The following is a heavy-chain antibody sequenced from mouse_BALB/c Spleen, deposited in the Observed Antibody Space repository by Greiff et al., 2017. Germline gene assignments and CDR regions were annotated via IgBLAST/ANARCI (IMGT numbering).Heavy chain of an antibody. CDR1: GYTFTSYW. J-gene: IGHJ4*01. D-gene: IGHD2-4*01. CDR3: ARYGGLRGAMDY. V-gene: IGHV1-7*01. Sequence: QVQLQQSGAELAKPGASVTMSCKASGYTFTSYWMHWVKQRPGQGLEWIGYINPSTGYTEYNQKFKDKATLTADKSSSTAYMQLSSLTSEDSAVYYCARYGGLRGAMDYWGQGTSVTVSS. CDR2: INPSTGYT.